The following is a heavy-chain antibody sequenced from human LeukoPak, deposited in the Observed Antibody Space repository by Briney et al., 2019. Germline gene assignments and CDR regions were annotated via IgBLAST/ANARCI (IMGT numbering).Heavy chain of an antibody. Sequence: SETLSLTCSVSGDSISSSRYYWGWIRQPPGKGLEYIGSIYYSGSTYYNPSLKSRVTISVDTSENQFSLKLSSVTAADTAVYYCARLGYSGTYYGAFDVWGQGTMVTVSS. J-gene: IGHJ3*01. D-gene: IGHD1-26*01. V-gene: IGHV4-39*01. CDR1: GDSISSSRYY. CDR3: ARLGYSGTYYGAFDV. CDR2: IYYSGST.